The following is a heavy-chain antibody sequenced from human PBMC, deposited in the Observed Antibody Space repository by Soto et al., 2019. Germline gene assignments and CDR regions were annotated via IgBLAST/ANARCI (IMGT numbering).Heavy chain of an antibody. CDR3: ARTRTAFYRYYFDS. D-gene: IGHD2-21*02. Sequence: EVQLVESGGGLIQRGGSLRLSCAASGFTLKDCAISWVRQAPGKGLEWVSGISGSGGATYYTDSVEGRFTISKDFSKNTVSLQMTGLRVDDTAVYYCARTRTAFYRYYFDSWGQGALVTVSS. V-gene: IGHV3-23*04. CDR1: GFTLKDCA. CDR2: ISGSGGAT. J-gene: IGHJ4*02.